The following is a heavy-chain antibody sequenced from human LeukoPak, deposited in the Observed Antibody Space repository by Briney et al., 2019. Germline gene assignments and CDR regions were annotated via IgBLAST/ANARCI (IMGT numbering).Heavy chain of an antibody. J-gene: IGHJ4*02. Sequence: GGSLRLSCAASGFTFGSYVMAWVRQAPGKGLEWVSGISGSGDYTYYADSVKGRFTISRDNSKNTLYLQMNSLRAEDTAVYYCAKYNYSRPFDYWGQGTLVTVSS. CDR1: GFTFGSYV. V-gene: IGHV3-23*01. D-gene: IGHD1-20*01. CDR3: AKYNYSRPFDY. CDR2: ISGSGDYT.